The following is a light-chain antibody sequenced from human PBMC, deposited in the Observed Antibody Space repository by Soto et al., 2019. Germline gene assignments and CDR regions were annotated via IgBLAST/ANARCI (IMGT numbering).Light chain of an antibody. V-gene: IGLV2-14*01. J-gene: IGLJ1*01. CDR1: SSDIGAYDY. Sequence: QSVLTPPASLSRSPGQSITISCTGTSSDIGAYDYVSWFQQHPGKAPKLMISEVNNRPSGVSNRFSGSKSGNTAYLTISGFQDEDEAECVLFSFTTTSTHVFGPGAK. CDR2: EVN. CDR3: FSFTTTSTHV.